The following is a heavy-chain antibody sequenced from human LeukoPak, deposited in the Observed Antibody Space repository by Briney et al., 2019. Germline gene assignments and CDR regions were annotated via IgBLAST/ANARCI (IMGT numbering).Heavy chain of an antibody. J-gene: IGHJ6*02. CDR1: GGTFSSYA. D-gene: IGHD2/OR15-2a*01. CDR3: ARKDSNSEYYYYGMDV. Sequence: ASVKVSCKASGGTFSSYAISWVRQVPGQGLEWMGGIIPIFGAANYAQKFQGRVTITADESTSTAYMELSSLRSEDTAVYYCARKDSNSEYYYYGMDVWGQGTTVTVSS. V-gene: IGHV1-69*13. CDR2: IIPIFGAA.